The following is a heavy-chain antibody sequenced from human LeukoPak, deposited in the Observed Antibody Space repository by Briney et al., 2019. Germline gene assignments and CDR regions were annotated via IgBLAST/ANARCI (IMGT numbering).Heavy chain of an antibody. J-gene: IGHJ4*02. CDR1: GFTFSSYA. V-gene: IGHV3-30*04. Sequence: GGSLRLSCAASGFTFSSYAMHWVRQAPGKGLEWMAVISYDGSNKYYADSVKGRFTISRDNSKNTLYLQMNSLRAEDTAVYYCARASDYYGSGDFDYWGQGTLVTVSS. CDR3: ARASDYYGSGDFDY. CDR2: ISYDGSNK. D-gene: IGHD3-10*01.